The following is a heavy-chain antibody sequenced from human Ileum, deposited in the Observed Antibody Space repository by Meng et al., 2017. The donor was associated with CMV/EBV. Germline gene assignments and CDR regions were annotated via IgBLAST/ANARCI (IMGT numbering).Heavy chain of an antibody. CDR1: GFTFSSDW. CDR3: ARDVREGFFDY. V-gene: IGHV3-7*01. CDR2: IKQDGSEK. Sequence: GESLKISCAASGFTFSSDWMIWVRQAPGKGLEWVANIKQDGSEKNYVDSVKGRFTISRDNAENSLYLQMNSLRAEDTAIYYCARDVREGFFDYWGQGTLVTVSS. J-gene: IGHJ4*02. D-gene: IGHD1-26*01.